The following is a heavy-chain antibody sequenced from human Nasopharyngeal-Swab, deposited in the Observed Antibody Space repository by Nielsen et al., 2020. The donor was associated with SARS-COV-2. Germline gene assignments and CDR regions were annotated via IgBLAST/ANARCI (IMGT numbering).Heavy chain of an antibody. CDR1: GGSISSYY. V-gene: IGHV4-59*01. J-gene: IGHJ2*01. CDR2: IYYSGST. Sequence: SETLSLTCTVSGGSISSYYWSWIRQPPGKGLEWIGYIYYSGSTNYNPSLKSRVTISVDTSKNQFSLKLSSVTAADTAVYYCARVGGGDIVVVPAAMQGWYFDLWGRGTLVTVSS. CDR3: ARVGGGDIVVVPAAMQGWYFDL. D-gene: IGHD2-2*01.